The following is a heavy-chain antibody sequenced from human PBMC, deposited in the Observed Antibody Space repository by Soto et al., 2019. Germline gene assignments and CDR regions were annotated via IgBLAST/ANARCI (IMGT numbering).Heavy chain of an antibody. J-gene: IGHJ4*02. CDR2: ISTANGDT. V-gene: IGHV1-3*04. D-gene: IGHD2-21*02. CDR1: GYSFTTYP. CDR3: VKELAGCGGDCLLS. Sequence: ASVKVSCKASGYSFTTYPMHWVRPAPGQRLEWMGWISTANGDTLYSQNFQGRVTITRDSSASTAYMEVTALRSEDTAVYYCVKELAGCGGDCLLSWGQGTLVTVSS.